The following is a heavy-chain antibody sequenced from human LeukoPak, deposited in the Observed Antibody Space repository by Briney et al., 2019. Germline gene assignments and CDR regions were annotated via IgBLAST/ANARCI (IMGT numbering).Heavy chain of an antibody. D-gene: IGHD5-24*01. CDR2: SYYSGST. CDR3: GINGWLQLSFDY. Sequence: SETLSLTCTVSGGSISSYYWSWIRQPAGKGLEWIGRSYYSGSTNYNPSLKSRFTISVDTSKNQFSLKLSSVTAADTAGFYLGINGWLQLSFDYWARELWSPSPQ. V-gene: IGHV4-4*07. CDR1: GGSISSYY. J-gene: IGHJ4*02.